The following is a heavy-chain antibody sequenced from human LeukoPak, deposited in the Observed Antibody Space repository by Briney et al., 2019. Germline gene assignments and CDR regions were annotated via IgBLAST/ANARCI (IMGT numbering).Heavy chain of an antibody. CDR2: ISSSSSYI. CDR3: ARPETPDYYDSSGYYDFDY. Sequence: KTGGSLRLSCAASGFTFSSYSMNWVRQAPGKGLEWVSSISSSSSYIYYADSVKGRFTISRDNAKNSLYLQMNSLRAEDTAVYYCARPETPDYYDSSGYYDFDYWGQGTLVTVSS. CDR1: GFTFSSYS. D-gene: IGHD3-22*01. J-gene: IGHJ4*02. V-gene: IGHV3-21*01.